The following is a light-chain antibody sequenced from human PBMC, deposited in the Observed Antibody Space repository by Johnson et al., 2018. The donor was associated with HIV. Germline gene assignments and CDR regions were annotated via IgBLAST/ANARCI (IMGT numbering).Light chain of an antibody. Sequence: SVLTQPPSLSAAPGQKVTISCSGSSSNIGNNYVSWYQQVPGAAPKLLIYDNDRRPSGLPDRFSGSKSAASATLDITGLQSGDEGDYSCAPWDASLSAYVFGTGTKVTVL. CDR3: APWDASLSAYV. V-gene: IGLV1-51*01. CDR2: DND. CDR1: SSNIGNNY. J-gene: IGLJ1*01.